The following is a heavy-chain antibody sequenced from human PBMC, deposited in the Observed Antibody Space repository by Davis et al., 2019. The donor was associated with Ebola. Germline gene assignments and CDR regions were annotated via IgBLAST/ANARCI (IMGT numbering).Heavy chain of an antibody. CDR3: ARAQWLADFDY. J-gene: IGHJ4*02. CDR1: GFTFSTYA. D-gene: IGHD6-19*01. Sequence: GESLKISCAASGFTFSTYAMNWVRQAPGKGLEWVSYMSHSSNTIYYADSVKGRFTISRDNSKNTLYLQMSSLRAEDTAVYYCARAQWLADFDYWGQGTLVTVSS. V-gene: IGHV3-48*01. CDR2: MSHSSNTI.